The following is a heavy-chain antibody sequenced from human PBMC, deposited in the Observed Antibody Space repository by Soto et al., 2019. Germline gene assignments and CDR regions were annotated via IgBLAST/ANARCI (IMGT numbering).Heavy chain of an antibody. J-gene: IGHJ4*02. CDR3: ARDRLVVGATGGFDY. Sequence: VQLVESGGGVVQPGRSLRLSCAASGFTFNTYSMNWVRQAPGKGLEWVSFISSSTNSIYYADSVKGRFTISRDNAKNSLYLQMNSLRDEDTAVYYCARDRLVVGATGGFDYWGQGSLVTVSS. D-gene: IGHD1-26*01. V-gene: IGHV3-48*02. CDR2: ISSSTNSI. CDR1: GFTFNTYS.